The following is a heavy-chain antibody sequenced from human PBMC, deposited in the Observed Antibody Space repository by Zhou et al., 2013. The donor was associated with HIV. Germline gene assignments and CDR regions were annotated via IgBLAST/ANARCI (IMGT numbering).Heavy chain of an antibody. CDR3: ARGSHYSSSFPHRPKLPAPIFDY. Sequence: QVQLVQSGAEVKKPGSSVKVSCKASGGTFSSYAISWVRQAPGQGLEWMGGIIPIFGTANYAQKFQGRVTITTDESTSTAYMELSSLRSEDTAVYYCARGSHYSSSFPHRPKLPAPIFDYWGQGTLVTVSS. J-gene: IGHJ4*02. V-gene: IGHV1-69*05. D-gene: IGHD6-6*01. CDR2: IIPIFGTA. CDR1: GGTFSSYA.